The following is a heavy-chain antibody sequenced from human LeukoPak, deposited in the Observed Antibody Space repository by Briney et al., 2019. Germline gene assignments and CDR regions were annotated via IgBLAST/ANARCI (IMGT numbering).Heavy chain of an antibody. CDR3: ARLGYSSSWYHWFDP. D-gene: IGHD6-13*01. J-gene: IGHJ5*02. Sequence: QAGGSLRLSCAASGFTFSSYAMSWVRQAPGKGLEWVSAISGSGGSTYYADSVKGRFTISRDNSKNTLYLQMNSLRAEDTAVYYCARLGYSSSWYHWFDPWGQGTLVTVSS. CDR2: ISGSGGST. V-gene: IGHV3-23*01. CDR1: GFTFSSYA.